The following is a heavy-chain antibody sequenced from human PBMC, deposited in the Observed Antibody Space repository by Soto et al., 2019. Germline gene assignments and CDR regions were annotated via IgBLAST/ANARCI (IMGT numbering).Heavy chain of an antibody. CDR1: GGSISSSSYY. CDR3: ARSSSSWLYNWFDP. CDR2: IYYSGST. Sequence: SETLSLTCTVSGGSISSSSYYWGWIRQPPGKGLEWIGSIYYSGSTYYNPSLKSRVTISVDTSKNQFSLKLSSVTAADTAVYYCARSSSSWLYNWFDPWGQGTLVTVSS. J-gene: IGHJ5*02. D-gene: IGHD6-13*01. V-gene: IGHV4-39*01.